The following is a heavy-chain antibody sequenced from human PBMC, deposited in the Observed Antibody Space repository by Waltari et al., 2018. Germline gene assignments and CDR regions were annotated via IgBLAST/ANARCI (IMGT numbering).Heavy chain of an antibody. CDR1: GYTFSGYY. D-gene: IGHD1-20*01. J-gene: IGHJ6*03. CDR3: GRGGISYDYYYYMEV. Sequence: QVQLVQSGAEVKKPGASVKVSCKASGYTFSGYYIQWVRQAPGQGLEWMGWIKPRSGDTKYSQKFQGRVTVTADTSISTAYMEVTGLRSDDTAVYYCGRGGISYDYYYYMEVWGRGTTVTVSS. CDR2: IKPRSGDT. V-gene: IGHV1-2*02.